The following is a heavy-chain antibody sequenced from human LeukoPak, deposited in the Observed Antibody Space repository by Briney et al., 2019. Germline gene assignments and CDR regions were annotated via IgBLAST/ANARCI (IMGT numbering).Heavy chain of an antibody. V-gene: IGHV3-30*18. CDR1: GFTFSSYG. J-gene: IGHJ5*02. D-gene: IGHD6-6*01. CDR3: AKDPDSSSSWFDP. Sequence: GGSLRLSCAASGFTFSSYGMHWVRQAPGKGLEWVAVISYDGSNKYYADSVKGRFTISRDNSKNTLYLQMNSLRAEDTAVYYCAKDPDSSSSWFDPWGQGTLVIVSS. CDR2: ISYDGSNK.